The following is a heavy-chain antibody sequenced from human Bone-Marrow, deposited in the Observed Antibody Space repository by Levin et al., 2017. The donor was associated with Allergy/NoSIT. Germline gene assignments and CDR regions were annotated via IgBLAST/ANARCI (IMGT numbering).Heavy chain of an antibody. CDR1: GGSFTGYF. Sequence: SQTLSLTCAVDGGSFTGYFWTWIRPPPGKGLEWIGEINHSGSTKYNPSLTSRVTISVDTSKKEFSLNLSSVTAADTAVFCCARGGGWSFSYCFDYWGQGTRVTVSS. D-gene: IGHD3-10*01. V-gene: IGHV4-34*01. J-gene: IGHJ4*02. CDR2: INHSGST. CDR3: ARGGGWSFSYCFDY.